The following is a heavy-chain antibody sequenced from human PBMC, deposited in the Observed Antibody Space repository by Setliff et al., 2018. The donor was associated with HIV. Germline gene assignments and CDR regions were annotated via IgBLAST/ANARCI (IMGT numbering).Heavy chain of an antibody. CDR2: VLYNGGT. V-gene: IGHV4-34*12. Sequence: WIRQSPGNGLEWIGEVLYNGGTRYNPSLENRVSMSVDTSKNQFSLKLTSVTAADTAVYYCARHGVIAAAGSNPDYFDYWGQGTLVTVSS. CDR3: ARHGVIAAAGSNPDYFDY. D-gene: IGHD6-13*01. J-gene: IGHJ4*02.